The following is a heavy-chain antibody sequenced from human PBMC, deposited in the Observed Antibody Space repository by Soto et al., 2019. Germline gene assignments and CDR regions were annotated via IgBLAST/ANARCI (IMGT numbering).Heavy chain of an antibody. CDR2: INPNGGST. J-gene: IGHJ4*02. D-gene: IGHD3-9*01. Sequence: QVQLVQSGAEVNKPGASVKLSCKASGYTFTSYYIHWVRQAPGQGLEWIGIINPNGGSTNYAHNFKGRLTVTRDTSTATVYVELGALTSEDTAVYYCARGLGLGDYWGQGTLVTVSS. CDR3: ARGLGLGDY. CDR1: GYTFTSYY. V-gene: IGHV1-46*01.